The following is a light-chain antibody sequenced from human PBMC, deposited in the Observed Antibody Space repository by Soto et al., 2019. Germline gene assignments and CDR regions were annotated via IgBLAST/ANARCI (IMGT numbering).Light chain of an antibody. V-gene: IGKV3-11*01. Sequence: EIVLTQAPGTLSLSPGERSTLSCRASQSISGYLAWYQQKPGQXHRXXIYDVSNRATGIPARFSGSGSGTDGTITISSLEPEDCEIYDGQQRNYWQVTFGQGTRLEIK. J-gene: IGKJ5*01. CDR1: QSISGY. CDR2: DVS. CDR3: QQRNYWQVT.